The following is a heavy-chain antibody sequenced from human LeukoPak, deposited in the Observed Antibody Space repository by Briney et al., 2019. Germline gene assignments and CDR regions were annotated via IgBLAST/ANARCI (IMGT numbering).Heavy chain of an antibody. CDR3: ARDRYGSSVGGMDV. CDR2: ISSSGKYV. V-gene: IGHV3-21*06. Sequence: PGGSLRLSCSVAGFGISTYSMNWVRQAPGKGLEWVSSISSSGKYVYYGDSVKGRFTLSRDDAKNELYLQVNSLRAEDTALYYCARDRYGSSVGGMDVWGQGTTVTVSS. D-gene: IGHD6-6*01. CDR1: GFGISTYS. J-gene: IGHJ6*02.